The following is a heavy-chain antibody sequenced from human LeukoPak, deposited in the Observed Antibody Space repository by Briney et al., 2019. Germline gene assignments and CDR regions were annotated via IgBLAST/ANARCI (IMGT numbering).Heavy chain of an antibody. CDR2: ISSSGSTI. CDR1: GFTFSSYE. CDR3: ARNYLDSRKWPDHIDN. D-gene: IGHD3-22*01. J-gene: IGHJ4*02. Sequence: GGSLRLSCAASGFTFSSYEMNWVRQAPGKGLEWVSYISSSGSTIYYADSVKGRFTISRDNAKNSLYLQMNSLRAEDTAVYYCARNYLDSRKWPDHIDNWGQGTPVTVSS. V-gene: IGHV3-48*03.